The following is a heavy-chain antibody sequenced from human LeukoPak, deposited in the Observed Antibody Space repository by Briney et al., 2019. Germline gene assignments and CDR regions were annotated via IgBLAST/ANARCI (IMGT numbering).Heavy chain of an antibody. V-gene: IGHV3-7*01. CDR1: RFTFSSYG. CDR3: ARDKETTIY. D-gene: IGHD1-26*01. J-gene: IGHJ4*02. Sequence: PGGSLRLSCAASRFTFSSYGIHWVRQAPGKGLEWVANIKQDGSEKYYVDSVKGRFTISRDNAKNSLYLQMNSLRAEDTAVYYCARDKETTIYWGQGTLVTVSS. CDR2: IKQDGSEK.